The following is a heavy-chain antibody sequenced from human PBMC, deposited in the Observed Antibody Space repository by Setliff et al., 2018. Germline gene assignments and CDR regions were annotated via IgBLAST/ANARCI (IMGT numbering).Heavy chain of an antibody. D-gene: IGHD3-3*01. CDR3: RFWSGYPKNDF. CDR2: FDHSGTT. CDR1: GASFSNYY. V-gene: IGHV4-34*01. J-gene: IGHJ4*02. Sequence: PSETLSLTCTVYGASFSNYYWGWVRQPPEERLEWIAEFDHSGTTKYNPSLMGRVTISVDTSKNQFSLRLSSVTAADTAVYYCRFWSGYPKNDFWGQGTLVTVSS.